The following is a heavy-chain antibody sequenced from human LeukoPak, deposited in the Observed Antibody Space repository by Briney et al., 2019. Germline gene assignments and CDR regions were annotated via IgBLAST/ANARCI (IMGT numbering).Heavy chain of an antibody. CDR3: GRGGVVPAAIDY. CDR2: IYSGGST. D-gene: IGHD2-2*01. CDR1: GFTVSSNY. V-gene: IGHV3-53*01. J-gene: IGHJ4*02. Sequence: GGSLRLSCAASGFTVSSNYMSWVRQAPGKGLEWVSVIYSGGSTYYSDSVKGGFTISSDNSKNTLYLQMNSRRADDTAVYYCGRGGVVPAAIDYWGQGTLVTVSS.